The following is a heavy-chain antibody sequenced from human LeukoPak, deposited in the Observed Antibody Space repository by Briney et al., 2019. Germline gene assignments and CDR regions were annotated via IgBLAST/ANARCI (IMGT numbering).Heavy chain of an antibody. V-gene: IGHV4-59*01. CDR1: GASLSSYY. D-gene: IGHD2/OR15-2a*01. Sequence: PSETLSLTCRVSGASLSSYYWDWLRQSPGKGLEWIGYISDTGKTDSNPSLKSRVSISLDMSKKQFSLRLRSVTAADSAVYYCATGYYEPFATWVPGILVTVSS. J-gene: IGHJ5*02. CDR3: ATGYYEPFAT. CDR2: ISDTGKT.